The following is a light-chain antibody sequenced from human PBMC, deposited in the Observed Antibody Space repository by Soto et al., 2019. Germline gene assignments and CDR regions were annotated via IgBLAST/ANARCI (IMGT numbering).Light chain of an antibody. Sequence: QSALTQPPSASGSPGQSVTISCTGTSSDVGDYKYVSWYQQHPGKAPKLMIYVVDKRPSGVPDRFSGSKSGNTASLAVSGLQAEDEADYFCSSYAGSNVIFGGGTKLTVL. CDR3: SSYAGSNVI. CDR1: SSDVGDYKY. J-gene: IGLJ2*01. V-gene: IGLV2-8*01. CDR2: VVD.